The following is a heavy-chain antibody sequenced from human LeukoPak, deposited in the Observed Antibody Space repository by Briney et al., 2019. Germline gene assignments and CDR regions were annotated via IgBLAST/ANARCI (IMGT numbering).Heavy chain of an antibody. CDR1: GYSISSGYF. V-gene: IGHV4-38-2*02. D-gene: IGHD2-21*02. Sequence: SETLSLTCTVSGYSISSGYFWGWIRQPPGKGLEWIGSMYNSGSTYYNPSLKSRVTISIDTSKNQFSLQLSSVTAADTAVYYCAREGGCGGDCYADYWGQGTLVTVSS. CDR3: AREGGCGGDCYADY. CDR2: MYNSGST. J-gene: IGHJ4*02.